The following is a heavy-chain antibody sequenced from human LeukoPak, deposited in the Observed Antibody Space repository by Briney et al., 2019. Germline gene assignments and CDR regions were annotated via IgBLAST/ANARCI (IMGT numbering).Heavy chain of an antibody. CDR1: GGSISDYY. J-gene: IGHJ4*02. D-gene: IGHD3-10*01. CDR3: ARWGSNMAREKGDH. CDR2: FYYSGIT. V-gene: IGHV4-59*08. Sequence: PSETLSLTCTVSGGSISDYYWSWIRQPPGKGLEWIGYFYYSGITNYNPSLKTRVTILVDTSKNQFSLKLSSVTAADTAVYYCARWGSNMAREKGDHWGQGTLVTVSS.